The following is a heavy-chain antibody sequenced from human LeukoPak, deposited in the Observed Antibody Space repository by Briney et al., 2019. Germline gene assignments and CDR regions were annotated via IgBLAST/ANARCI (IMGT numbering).Heavy chain of an antibody. V-gene: IGHV3-53*01. CDR3: ASRSGYSLFDY. CDR2: ICSGGST. J-gene: IGHJ4*02. Sequence: GGSLRLSCAASALTLSSDYMSWVPQAPGKGMKCGSVICSGGSTYYADSVKGRFTISRDNSKNTLYLQMNSLRAEDTAVYYCASRSGYSLFDYWGQGTLVPVSS. D-gene: IGHD3-22*01. CDR1: ALTLSSDY.